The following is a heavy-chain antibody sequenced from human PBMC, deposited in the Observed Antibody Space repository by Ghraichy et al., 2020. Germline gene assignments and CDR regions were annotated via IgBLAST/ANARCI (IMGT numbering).Heavy chain of an antibody. D-gene: IGHD6-13*01. V-gene: IGHV3-48*01. J-gene: IGHJ2*01. CDR1: GFSFSDYS. CDR2: ITGSSITL. Sequence: GESLNISCEGSGFSFSDYSMIWVRLTPRKALEWVSYITGSSITLFYTDSVKGRFTISRDNAKNSLYLQMNSLRAEDTAVYYCARLPLPRRAAVGDWYFDLWRRGTLVTVSS. CDR3: ARLPLPRRAAVGDWYFDL.